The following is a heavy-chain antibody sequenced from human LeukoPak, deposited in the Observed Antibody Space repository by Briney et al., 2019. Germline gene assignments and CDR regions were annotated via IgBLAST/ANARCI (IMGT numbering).Heavy chain of an antibody. D-gene: IGHD5-18*01. CDR2: ISSSSSYI. CDR3: ARDLEYSYAPI. V-gene: IGHV3-21*01. Sequence: GGSLRLSCAASGFTFSSYSMNWVRQAPGKGLEWVSSISSSSSYIYYADSVKGRFTISRDKAKNSLYLQMNSLRAEATAVYYCARDLEYSYAPIWGQGTLVTVSS. J-gene: IGHJ4*02. CDR1: GFTFSSYS.